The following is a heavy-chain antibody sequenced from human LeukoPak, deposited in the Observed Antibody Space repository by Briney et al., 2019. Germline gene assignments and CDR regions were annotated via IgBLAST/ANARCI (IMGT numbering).Heavy chain of an antibody. D-gene: IGHD3-22*01. CDR1: GFTFSNYG. CDR2: IWYDGSDE. CDR3: ARDIPRDDSSGFY. J-gene: IGHJ4*02. Sequence: PGRSLRLSCAASGFTFSNYGMHWARQAPGKGLEWVAVIWYDGSDEYYADSVKGRFTISRDNSKNTLYLQMNSLRAEDTAVYCCARDIPRDDSSGFYWGQGTLVTVSS. V-gene: IGHV3-33*01.